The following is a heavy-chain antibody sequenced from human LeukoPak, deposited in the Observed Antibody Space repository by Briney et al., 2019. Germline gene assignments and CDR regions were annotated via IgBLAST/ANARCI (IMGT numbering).Heavy chain of an antibody. CDR3: AKDPLAYCGGDCYSTFDY. Sequence: GRSLILSCAASGFTFSSYGMHWVRQDPGKGLEWVAVISYDGSNKYYADSVKGRFAISRDNSKNTLYLQMNSPRAEDTAVYYCAKDPLAYCGGDCYSTFDYWGQGTLVTVSS. D-gene: IGHD2-21*02. J-gene: IGHJ4*02. CDR2: ISYDGSNK. CDR1: GFTFSSYG. V-gene: IGHV3-30*18.